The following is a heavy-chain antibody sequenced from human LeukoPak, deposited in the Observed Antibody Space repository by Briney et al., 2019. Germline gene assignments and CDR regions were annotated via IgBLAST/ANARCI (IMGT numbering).Heavy chain of an antibody. V-gene: IGHV4-4*07. J-gene: IGHJ6*02. CDR3: ASLGLTAPGSYYYYGMDV. D-gene: IGHD2-21*02. CDR2: IYTSGST. Sequence: SETLSLTCTVSGGSISSSYCSWIRQPAGKGLEWIGRIYTSGSTNYNPSLKSRVTMSVDTSENQFPLKLSSVTAADTAVYYCASLGLTAPGSYYYYGMDVWGQGTTVTVSS. CDR1: GGSISSSY.